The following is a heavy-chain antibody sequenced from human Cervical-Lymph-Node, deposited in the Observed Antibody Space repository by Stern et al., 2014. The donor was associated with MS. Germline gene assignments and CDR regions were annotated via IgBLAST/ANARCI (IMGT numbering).Heavy chain of an antibody. CDR2: IYPGDSAT. CDR3: ARRLCSGGSCYPDY. CDR1: GYNFTSYW. Sequence: MQLVQSGAEVKKPGESLKISCKGSGYNFTSYWIGWGRQMPGKGLEWMGVIYPGDSATRYSPSFQGQVTIQADKTISTAYLQWSSLKASDTAMYYCARRLCSGGSCYPDYWGQGTLVTVSS. J-gene: IGHJ4*02. V-gene: IGHV5-51*01. D-gene: IGHD2-15*01.